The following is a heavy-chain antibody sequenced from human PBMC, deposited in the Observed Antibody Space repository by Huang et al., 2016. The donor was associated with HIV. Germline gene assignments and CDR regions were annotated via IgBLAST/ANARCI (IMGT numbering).Heavy chain of an antibody. J-gene: IGHJ6*03. Sequence: QLLLQESGPGLVKPSEALALTCAVSGGSIRSSDYHWVWLRQPPGKGLEWIGSIYYVGSTHDSPAHKGRVTIAVDTSKNLFFLNLTSMTAADTAVYYGARHSEGPVAYYSGWGSHLNYMDVWGRGRTVVVSS. CDR1: GGSIRSSDYH. CDR3: ARHSEGPVAYYSGWGSHLNYMDV. V-gene: IGHV4-39*01. D-gene: IGHD3-10*01. CDR2: IYYVGST.